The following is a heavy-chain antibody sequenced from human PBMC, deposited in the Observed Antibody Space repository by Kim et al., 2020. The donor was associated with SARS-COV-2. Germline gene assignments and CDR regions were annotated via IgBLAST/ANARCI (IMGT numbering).Heavy chain of an antibody. J-gene: IGHJ2*01. CDR2: MQPTGSS. Sequence: SETLSLTCPVSGDSISNYYRSWVRQPAGKGLEWVGRMQPTGSSTFTPSPRSRVTMSVATSKKQVALKLSSLTAAETAVNSFPRRGNNRYF. V-gene: IGHV4-4*07. CDR1: GDSISNYY. CDR3: PRRGNNRYF. D-gene: IGHD2-15*01.